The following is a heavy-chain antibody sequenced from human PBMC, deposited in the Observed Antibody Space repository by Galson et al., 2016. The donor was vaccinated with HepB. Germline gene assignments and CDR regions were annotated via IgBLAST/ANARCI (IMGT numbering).Heavy chain of an antibody. V-gene: IGHV4-4*02. J-gene: IGHJ4*02. CDR3: ARVSGVHYYFDY. Sequence: ETLSLTCAVSGGSISSSNWWSWVRQPPGKGLEWIGDIYHSGSTNYNPSLKSRVPISVDKSKNQFSLKLSSVTAADTAVYYCARVSGVHYYFDYWGQGTLVTVSS. CDR1: GGSISSSNW. D-gene: IGHD7-27*01. CDR2: IYHSGST.